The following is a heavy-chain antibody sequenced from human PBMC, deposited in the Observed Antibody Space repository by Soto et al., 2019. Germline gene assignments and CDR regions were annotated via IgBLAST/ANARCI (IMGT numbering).Heavy chain of an antibody. D-gene: IGHD6-19*01. J-gene: IGHJ4*02. Sequence: SETLSLTCAVYGGSFSGYYCIWIRQPPGKGLEWIGEINHSGSTNYNPSLKSRVTISVDTSKNQFSLKLSSVTAADTAVYYCARTEIASVAYDYWGQGTLVTVSS. CDR1: GGSFSGYY. CDR3: ARTEIASVAYDY. V-gene: IGHV4-34*01. CDR2: INHSGST.